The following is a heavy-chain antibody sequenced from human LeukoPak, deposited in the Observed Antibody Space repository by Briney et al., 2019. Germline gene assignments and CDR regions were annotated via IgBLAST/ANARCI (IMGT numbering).Heavy chain of an antibody. J-gene: IGHJ6*03. D-gene: IGHD1-26*01. CDR2: IRIIISYI. CDR3: ARDPYSGSYGADYYYYMDV. Sequence: KPGGSLRLSCAAPGFTFSSNTMNWVRQAPGKGLNWVPSIRIIISYIYYADSVKGRFTISRDNAKSSLYLQMHSLRAEDTAVYYCARDPYSGSYGADYYYYMDVLGKGTTVTISS. CDR1: GFTFSSNT. V-gene: IGHV3-21*01.